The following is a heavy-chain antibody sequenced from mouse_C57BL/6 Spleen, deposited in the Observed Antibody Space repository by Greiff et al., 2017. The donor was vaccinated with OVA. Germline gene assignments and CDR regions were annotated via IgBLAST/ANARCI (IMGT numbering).Heavy chain of an antibody. CDR2: IDPSGSYT. Sequence: VQLQQPGAELVMPGASVKLSCKASGYTFTSYWMHWVTQRPGQGLEWIGEIDPSGSYTNYTQKFKGQSTLTVDKSSSTAYMQLRRLTSEDSAVYYCERVGYYGSSCGWYFDGWGTGTTVTVSS. CDR3: ERVGYYGSSCGWYFDG. J-gene: IGHJ1*03. V-gene: IGHV1-69*01. D-gene: IGHD1-1*01. CDR1: GYTFTSYW.